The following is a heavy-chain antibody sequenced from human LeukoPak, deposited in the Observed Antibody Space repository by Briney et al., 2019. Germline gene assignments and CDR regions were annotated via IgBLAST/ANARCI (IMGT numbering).Heavy chain of an antibody. CDR2: IYSGSST. CDR1: GFSVSSDD. Sequence: GGSLRLSCSAAGFSVSSDDMRWGPQAPGKVLECVSVIYSGSSTYYADSVKGRFTISGDNSKSTLYFQMNSLRAEDTAVYYCARTVTHPRSYCGGDPSSFDSWGQGPLVTVSS. D-gene: IGHD2-21*02. V-gene: IGHV3-53*05. CDR3: ARTVTHPRSYCGGDPSSFDS. J-gene: IGHJ4*02.